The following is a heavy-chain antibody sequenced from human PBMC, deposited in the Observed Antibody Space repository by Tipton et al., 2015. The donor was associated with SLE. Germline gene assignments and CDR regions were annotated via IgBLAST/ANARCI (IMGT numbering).Heavy chain of an antibody. V-gene: IGHV3-48*03. CDR3: ARARSGRLGGPVDY. D-gene: IGHD6-25*01. CDR1: GFTFSSYE. J-gene: IGHJ4*02. Sequence: SLRLSCAASGFTFSSYEMNWVRQAPGKGLEWVSYISSSSSYTNYADSVKGRFTISRDNAKNSLYLQMNSLRAEDTAVYYCARARSGRLGGPVDYWGQGTLVTVSS. CDR2: ISSSSSYT.